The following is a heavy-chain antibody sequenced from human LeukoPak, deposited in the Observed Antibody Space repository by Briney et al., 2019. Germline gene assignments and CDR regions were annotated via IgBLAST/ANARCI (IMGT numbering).Heavy chain of an antibody. V-gene: IGHV4-30-2*01. CDR1: GGSISSGGHS. CDR2: IYPSGST. D-gene: IGHD3-22*01. J-gene: IGHJ4*02. Sequence: PSETLSLTCTVSGGSISSGGHSWIWIRQPPGKGLEWIGYIYPSGSTYYSPSLEGRVTISVDRSKNQFSLKLSSVTAADTAVYYCARNYYDTSGYPYFDYWGQGTLVTVSS. CDR3: ARNYYDTSGYPYFDY.